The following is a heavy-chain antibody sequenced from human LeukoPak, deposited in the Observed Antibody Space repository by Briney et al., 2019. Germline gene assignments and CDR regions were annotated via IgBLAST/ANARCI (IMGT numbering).Heavy chain of an antibody. CDR3: ARALKLNRGYPGGFDY. D-gene: IGHD3-22*01. V-gene: IGHV4-4*07. CDR2: IYTSGSA. J-gene: IGHJ4*02. CDR1: GGSISSYY. Sequence: PSETLSLTCTVSGGSISSYYWSWIRQPAGKGLEWIGRIYTSGSANYNPSLKSRVTMSVDTSKNQFSLKLSSVTAADTAVYYCARALKLNRGYPGGFDYWGQGTLVTVSS.